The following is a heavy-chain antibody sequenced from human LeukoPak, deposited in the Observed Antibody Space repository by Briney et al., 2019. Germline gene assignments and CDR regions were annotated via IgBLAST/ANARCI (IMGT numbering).Heavy chain of an antibody. CDR3: AKGIVATITSEFDY. CDR2: ISGGGGST. J-gene: IGHJ4*02. CDR1: GFTFSSYA. D-gene: IGHD5-12*01. V-gene: IGHV3-23*01. Sequence: GGSLRLSCAASGFTFSSYAMSWVRQAPGKGLEWVSAISGGGGSTYYADSVKGRFTISRDNSKNTLYLQMNSLRAEDTAVYYCAKGIVATITSEFDYWGQGTLVIVSS.